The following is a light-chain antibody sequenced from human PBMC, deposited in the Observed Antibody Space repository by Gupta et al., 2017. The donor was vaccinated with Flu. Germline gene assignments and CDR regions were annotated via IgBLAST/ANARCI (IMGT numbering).Light chain of an antibody. CDR1: LGIMNR. CDR3: QQGYDFPRT. Sequence: PSSVPASVRDRVTITCLASLGIMNRLSWYQQKPGKAPRLLIYATYTLQSGVPSRFSSSVPGTECTLTITNLQPEDFATYYCQQGYDFPRTFGEGSEVE. CDR2: ATY. J-gene: IGKJ4*02. V-gene: IGKV1-12*01.